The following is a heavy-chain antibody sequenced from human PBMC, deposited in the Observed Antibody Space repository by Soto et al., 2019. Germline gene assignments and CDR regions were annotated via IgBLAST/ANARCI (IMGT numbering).Heavy chain of an antibody. J-gene: IGHJ3*02. Sequence: VASVKVSRKASGYTFTSYGISWVRQAPGQGLEWMGWISAYNGNTNYAQKLQGRVTMTTDTSTSTAYMELRSLRSDDTAVYYCAREKQWLVGDAFDIWGQGTMVTVSS. V-gene: IGHV1-18*01. CDR1: GYTFTSYG. CDR2: ISAYNGNT. CDR3: AREKQWLVGDAFDI. D-gene: IGHD6-19*01.